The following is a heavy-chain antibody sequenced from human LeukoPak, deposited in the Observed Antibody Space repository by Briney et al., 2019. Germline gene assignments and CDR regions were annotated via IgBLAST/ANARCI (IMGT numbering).Heavy chain of an antibody. V-gene: IGHV1-18*01. Sequence: GASVKVSCKASGYTFTSYGISWVRRAPGQGLEWMGWISAYNGNTNYAQKLQGRVTMTTDTSTSTAYMELRSLRSDDTAVYYCARDKGYYDSSGYYYDYWGQGTLVTVSS. CDR1: GYTFTSYG. J-gene: IGHJ4*02. CDR2: ISAYNGNT. CDR3: ARDKGYYDSSGYYYDY. D-gene: IGHD3-22*01.